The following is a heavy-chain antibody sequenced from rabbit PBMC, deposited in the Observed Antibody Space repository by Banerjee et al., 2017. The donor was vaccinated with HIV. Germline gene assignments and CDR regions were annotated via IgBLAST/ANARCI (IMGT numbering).Heavy chain of an antibody. CDR1: GFTISSSYY. J-gene: IGHJ4*01. CDR2: IYTGSGST. Sequence: QSLEESGGGLVQPEGSLTLTCTASGFTISSSYYMCWVRQAPGKGLELIACIYTGSGSTYYASWAKGRFTISKTSSTTVTLQLNSLTAADTATYFCARDDYGDWYFKLWGPGTLVTVS. CDR3: ARDDYGDWYFKL. D-gene: IGHD2-1*01. V-gene: IGHV1S40*01.